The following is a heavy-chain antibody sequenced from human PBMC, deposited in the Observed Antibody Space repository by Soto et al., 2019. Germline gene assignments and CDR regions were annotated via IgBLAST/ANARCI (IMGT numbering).Heavy chain of an antibody. J-gene: IGHJ6*02. CDR3: ARIVATSLYYYYCMDV. Sequence: PRGYLRLSCAASGFTFSTYSMNWVRQAPGKGLEWVSSIGSGTTYIHYADSVKGRFTISRDNAKTSLYLQMNSLRVEDTAVYYCARIVATSLYYYYCMDVCCQGPTVTV. D-gene: IGHD5-12*01. V-gene: IGHV3-21*01. CDR2: IGSGTTYI. CDR1: GFTFSTYS.